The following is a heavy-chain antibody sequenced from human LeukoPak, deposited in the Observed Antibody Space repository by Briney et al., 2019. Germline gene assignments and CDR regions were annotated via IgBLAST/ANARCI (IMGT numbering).Heavy chain of an antibody. CDR3: ASSIVQGGSCYFDY. D-gene: IGHD1-26*01. CDR1: GYTFTGYY. Sequence: ASVKVSCKASGYTFTGYYMHWVRQAPGQGLEWMGWINPNSGGTNYAQKFQGRVTMTRDTSTSTVYMELSSLRSEDTAVYYCASSIVQGGSCYFDYWGQGTLVTVSS. V-gene: IGHV1-2*02. CDR2: INPNSGGT. J-gene: IGHJ4*02.